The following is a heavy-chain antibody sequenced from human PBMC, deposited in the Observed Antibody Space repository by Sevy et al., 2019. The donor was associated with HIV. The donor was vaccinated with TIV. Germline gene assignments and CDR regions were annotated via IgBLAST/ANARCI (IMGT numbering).Heavy chain of an antibody. CDR1: GFTFSSYW. CDR3: ARDPAALDI. J-gene: IGHJ3*02. D-gene: IGHD6-25*01. V-gene: IGHV3-7*01. Sequence: GGSLRLSCVASGFTFSSYWMSWVRQAPGMGLEWVANIKDDGSEEYYVDSVKGRFTISRDNAKKSLYLQMSSLRAEDTAVYYCARDPAALDIWGHGTLVTVSS. CDR2: IKDDGSEE.